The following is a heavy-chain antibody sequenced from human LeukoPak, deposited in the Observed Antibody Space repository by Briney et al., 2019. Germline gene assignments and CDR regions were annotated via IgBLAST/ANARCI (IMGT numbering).Heavy chain of an antibody. Sequence: PGGSLRLSCAASGFTFSSYELNWVRQAPGKGLEWVSYISDTGSTIYYADSVEGRFTISRDNAKNSLYLQMNSLRAEDTAVYYCAKDPLWFGEKETDYWGQGTLVAVSS. CDR1: GFTFSSYE. V-gene: IGHV3-48*03. J-gene: IGHJ4*02. D-gene: IGHD3-10*01. CDR2: ISDTGSTI. CDR3: AKDPLWFGEKETDY.